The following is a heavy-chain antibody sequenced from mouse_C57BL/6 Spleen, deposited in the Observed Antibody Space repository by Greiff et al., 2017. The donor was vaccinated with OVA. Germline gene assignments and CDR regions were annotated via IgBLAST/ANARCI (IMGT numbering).Heavy chain of an antibody. D-gene: IGHD2-3*01. J-gene: IGHJ3*01. CDR1: GYSFTGYY. V-gene: IGHV1-31*01. Sequence: EVKLMESGPELVKPGASVKISCKASGYSFTGYYMHWVKQSHGNILDWIGYIYPYNGVSSYNQKFKGKATLTVDKSSSTAYMELRSLTSEDSAVYYCAGGRAPYDGFPWFAYWGQGTLVTVSA. CDR3: AGGRAPYDGFPWFAY. CDR2: IYPYNGVS.